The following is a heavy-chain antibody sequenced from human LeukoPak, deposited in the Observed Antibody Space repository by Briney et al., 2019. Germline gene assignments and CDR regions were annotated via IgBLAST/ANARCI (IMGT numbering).Heavy chain of an antibody. CDR3: ARHGAYYYDSSGYPFDY. V-gene: IGHV5-51*01. D-gene: IGHD3-22*01. J-gene: IGHJ4*02. CDR2: IYPGDSDT. CDR1: GYSFTSYW. Sequence: GESLKISCKGSGYSFTSYWIGWVRQMPGKGLEWMGIIYPGDSDTRYSPSFQGQVTISADKSISTAYLQWSSLKASDTAMYYCARHGAYYYDSSGYPFDYWGQGTLVIVSS.